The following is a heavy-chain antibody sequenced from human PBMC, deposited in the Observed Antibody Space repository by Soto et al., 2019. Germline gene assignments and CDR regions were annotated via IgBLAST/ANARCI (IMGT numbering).Heavy chain of an antibody. V-gene: IGHV3-13*01. J-gene: IGHJ4*02. Sequence: EVQLVESGGGLVQPGGSLRLSCTASGFTFSSYYMHRVRQVAGKGLECVSANGVAGDTHYPVSVKGRFTISREIAKNSLYLQMNSLRAGDTGVYYCASGGWGSSSYEGGSRIDYWGQGTLVNVSS. CDR2: NGVAGDT. D-gene: IGHD6-13*01. CDR3: ASGGWGSSSYEGGSRIDY. CDR1: GFTFSSYY.